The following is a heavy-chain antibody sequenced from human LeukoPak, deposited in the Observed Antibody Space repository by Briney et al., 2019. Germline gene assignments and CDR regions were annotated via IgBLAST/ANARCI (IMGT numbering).Heavy chain of an antibody. D-gene: IGHD2-15*01. CDR3: ARDRGGSYSAIDY. V-gene: IGHV3-48*04. CDR1: GFTFSSYS. CDR2: ISSSRITI. Sequence: GGSLRLSWAASGFTFSSYSLNWVRQAPGKGLERVSFISSSRITIYYEDSVEGRFTISRDNAEKSQYLQMNSLRAEDPAVYYCARDRGGSYSAIDYWGQGTLVTVSS. J-gene: IGHJ4*02.